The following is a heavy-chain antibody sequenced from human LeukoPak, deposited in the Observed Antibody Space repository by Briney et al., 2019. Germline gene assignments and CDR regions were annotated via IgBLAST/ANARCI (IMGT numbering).Heavy chain of an antibody. CDR3: ARGLYSSGWYEGSFDY. V-gene: IGHV3-7*01. J-gene: IGHJ4*02. CDR1: GFTFSSYW. Sequence: GGSLRLSCAASGFTFSSYWMSWVRQAPGKGLEWVANIKQDGSEKYYVDSVKSRFTISRDNAKNSLYLQMNSLRAEDTAVYYCARGLYSSGWYEGSFDYWGQGTLVTVSS. CDR2: IKQDGSEK. D-gene: IGHD6-19*01.